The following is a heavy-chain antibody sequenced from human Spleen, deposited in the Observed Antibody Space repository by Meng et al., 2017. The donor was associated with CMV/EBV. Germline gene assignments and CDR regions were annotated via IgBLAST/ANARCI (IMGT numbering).Heavy chain of an antibody. CDR3: AKADGLYYFDY. Sequence: VQLVESGGGLVKPGGSLRLSCAASGFTFSSYWMHWVRQAPGKGLVWVSRINSGGSTYYADSVKGRFTISRDNSKNTLYLQMNSLRAEDTAVYYCAKADGLYYFDYWGQGTLVTVSS. CDR1: GFTFSSYW. CDR2: INSGGST. J-gene: IGHJ4*02. D-gene: IGHD3-10*01. V-gene: IGHV3-66*01.